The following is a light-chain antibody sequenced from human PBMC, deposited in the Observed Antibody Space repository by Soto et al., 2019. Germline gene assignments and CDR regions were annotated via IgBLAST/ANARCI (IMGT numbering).Light chain of an antibody. CDR1: QSISSW. V-gene: IGKV1-5*03. J-gene: IGKJ1*01. CDR3: QQYNSYPWT. Sequence: DIRMTQSTSTLSASVGDRVTITCRASQSISSWLAWYQQKPGKAPKLLIYKASTLDSGVPSRFSGSGSGTEFTLTISSLQPDDFATYYCQQYNSYPWTFGQGTKVDI. CDR2: KAS.